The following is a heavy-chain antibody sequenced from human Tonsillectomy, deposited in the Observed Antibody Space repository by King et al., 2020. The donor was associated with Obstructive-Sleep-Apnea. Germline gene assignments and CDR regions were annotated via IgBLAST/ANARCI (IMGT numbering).Heavy chain of an antibody. Sequence: EVQLVESGGGLVKPGGSLRLSCAASGFIFSDYDMNWVRRAPGKGLEWVSSITTISHYIYYADSVKGRLTISRDNANNLVYLQMSSLRAEETAMYYCTSALGSRALRDNWFDLWGQGTLVTVSS. CDR3: TSALGSRALRDNWFDL. V-gene: IGHV3-21*01. D-gene: IGHD3-10*01. J-gene: IGHJ5*02. CDR2: ITTISHYI. CDR1: GFIFSDYD.